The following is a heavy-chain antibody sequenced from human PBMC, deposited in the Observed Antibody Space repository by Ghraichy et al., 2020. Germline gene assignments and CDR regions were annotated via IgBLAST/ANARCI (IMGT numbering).Heavy chain of an antibody. CDR3: ASRTRYSSSYYGRSEY. J-gene: IGHJ4*02. CDR1: GFTFSYNE. D-gene: IGHD6-13*01. Sequence: GGSLRLSCAASGFTFSYNEMNWVRQAPGKGLEWLSYISSSGITIYYADSVKGRFTISRDNAKSSLYLQMNSLRVEDTAVYYCASRTRYSSSYYGRSEYWGQRTLVTVSS. CDR2: ISSSGITI. V-gene: IGHV3-48*03.